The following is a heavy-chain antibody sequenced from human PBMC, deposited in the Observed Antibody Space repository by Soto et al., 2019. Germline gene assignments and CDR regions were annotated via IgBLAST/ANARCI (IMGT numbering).Heavy chain of an antibody. J-gene: IGHJ6*02. CDR3: AREARSYLDRSGYLDF. V-gene: IGHV4-30-4*01. Sequence: GGSVSTADNSWNRVRQSPGKGLEWIGYIYYTGTTLYNPSLKNRLAISTDTPRNQFSLKLNSVTGADTAVYYCAREARSYLDRSGYLDFWGQGITVTV. CDR2: IYYTGTT. CDR1: GGSVSTADNS. D-gene: IGHD3-22*01.